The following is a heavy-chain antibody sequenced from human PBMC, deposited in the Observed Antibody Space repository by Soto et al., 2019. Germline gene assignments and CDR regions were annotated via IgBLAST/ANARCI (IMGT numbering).Heavy chain of an antibody. Sequence: PSETLSLTCIVSGVSLSSSSYYWSWIRQPPEKGLEWIGYIYYSGSTYYNPSLKSRVTISIDTSMNQFSLKLSSVTAADTAVYYCARARDSSGYYYHVFGDGIDYWGQGTLVTVSS. V-gene: IGHV4-30-4*01. D-gene: IGHD3-22*01. J-gene: IGHJ4*02. CDR2: IYYSGST. CDR3: ARARDSSGYYYHVFGDGIDY. CDR1: GVSLSSSSYY.